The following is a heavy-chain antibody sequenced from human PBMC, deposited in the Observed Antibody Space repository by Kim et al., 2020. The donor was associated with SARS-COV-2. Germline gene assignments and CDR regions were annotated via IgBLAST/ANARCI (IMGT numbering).Heavy chain of an antibody. CDR1: GGSISSSSYY. CDR2: IYYSGCT. D-gene: IGHD2-15*01. CDR3: ARHPPTGSRAFDI. Sequence: SETLSLTCTVSGGSISSSSYYWGWIRQPPGNGLEWIGSIYYSGCTYYNPSLKSRVTISVDTSKNQFSLKLSSVTAADTAVYYCARHPPTGSRAFDIWGQGTMVTVSS. J-gene: IGHJ3*02. V-gene: IGHV4-39*01.